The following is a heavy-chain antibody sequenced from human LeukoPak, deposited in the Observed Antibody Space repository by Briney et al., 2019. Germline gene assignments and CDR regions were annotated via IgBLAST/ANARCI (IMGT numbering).Heavy chain of an antibody. Sequence: SETLSLTCAVYGVSFSGYYWSWIRQPPGKGLEWIGEINHSGSTNYNPSLKSRVTISVDTSKNQFSLKLSSVTAADTAVYYCAGGRDTSGYYDDYWGQGTLVTVSS. CDR2: INHSGST. CDR3: AGGRDTSGYYDDY. J-gene: IGHJ4*02. V-gene: IGHV4-34*01. CDR1: GVSFSGYY. D-gene: IGHD3-22*01.